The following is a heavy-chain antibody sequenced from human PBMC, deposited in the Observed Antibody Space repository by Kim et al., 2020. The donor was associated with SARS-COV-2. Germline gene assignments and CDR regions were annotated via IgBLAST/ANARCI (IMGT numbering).Heavy chain of an antibody. V-gene: IGHV3-33*01. D-gene: IGHD3-9*01. J-gene: IGHJ5*02. CDR1: GFTFSSYG. Sequence: GGSLRLSCAASGFTFSSYGMHWVRQAPGKGLEWVAVIWYDGSNKYYADSVKGRFTISRDNSKNTLYLQMNSLRAEDTAVYYCARGSYDILTGYYKMVMRENWFDPWGQGTLVTVSS. CDR2: IWYDGSNK. CDR3: ARGSYDILTGYYKMVMRENWFDP.